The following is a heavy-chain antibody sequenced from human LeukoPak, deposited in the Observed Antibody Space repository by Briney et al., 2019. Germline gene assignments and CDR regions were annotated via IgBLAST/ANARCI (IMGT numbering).Heavy chain of an antibody. D-gene: IGHD4-17*01. Sequence: SETLSLTCAVSGYSISSGYYWGWIRQPPGKGLEWIGSIYHSGSTYYNPSLKSRVTISVDTSKNQFSLKLSSVTAADTAVYYCARDYGDYGGWYYYYGMDVWGKRTTDTVSS. V-gene: IGHV4-38-2*01. J-gene: IGHJ6*04. CDR1: GYSISSGYY. CDR2: IYHSGST. CDR3: ARDYGDYGGWYYYYGMDV.